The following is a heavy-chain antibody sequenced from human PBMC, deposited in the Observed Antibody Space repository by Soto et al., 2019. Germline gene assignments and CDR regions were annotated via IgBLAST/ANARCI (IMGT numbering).Heavy chain of an antibody. D-gene: IGHD1-26*01. J-gene: IGHJ5*02. Sequence: QLQLQESGPGLVKPSETLSLTCTVSGGSISSSSYYWGWIRQPPGKGLEWIGYIYYSGNTYYNSSLKRRVIISVDTSKNHFSLKLNSVTAADTAVYYCARVGATRGNWFDPWGQGTLVTVSS. CDR2: IYYSGNT. CDR1: GGSISSSSYY. CDR3: ARVGATRGNWFDP. V-gene: IGHV4-39*02.